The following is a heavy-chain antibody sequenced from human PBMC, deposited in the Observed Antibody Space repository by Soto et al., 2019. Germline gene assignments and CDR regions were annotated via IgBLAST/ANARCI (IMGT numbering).Heavy chain of an antibody. CDR2: IYYTGST. J-gene: IGHJ5*02. Sequence: PSETLSLTCTVSGDSINTGDYYWSWLRQPPRKGLEWIGYIYYTGSTYYNPSLKSQFIISIDTSKTQFSLKVNSVTAADTAVYYGARSPRLQGGWFDPWGQGTLVAVSS. CDR3: ARSPRLQGGWFDP. D-gene: IGHD4-4*01. V-gene: IGHV4-30-4*01. CDR1: GDSINTGDYY.